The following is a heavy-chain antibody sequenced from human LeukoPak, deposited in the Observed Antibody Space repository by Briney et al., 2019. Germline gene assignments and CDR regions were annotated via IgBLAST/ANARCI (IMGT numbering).Heavy chain of an antibody. J-gene: IGHJ3*02. CDR3: ASRSGSFSDALDI. V-gene: IGHV4-4*02. CDR1: GGSISSSNW. CDR2: IHYSEST. D-gene: IGHD3-10*01. Sequence: SGTLSLTCAISGGSISSSNWWSWVRQSPGKGLEWIGYIHYSESTKYNPSLKSRVTMSVDTSKNQFSLKLSSVTAADTAVYYCASRSGSFSDALDIWGQGTLVTVSS.